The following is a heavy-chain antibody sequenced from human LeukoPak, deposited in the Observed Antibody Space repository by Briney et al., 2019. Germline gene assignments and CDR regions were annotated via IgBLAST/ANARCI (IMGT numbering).Heavy chain of an antibody. CDR1: GFTFSSYE. Sequence: PGGSLRLSCAASGFTFSSYEMNWVRQAPGKGLEWVSYISSSGSTIFYADSVKGRFTISRDNAKNSIYLQMNSLRAEDTAVYYCARLVAATRNGDYYMDVWGKGTTVTVSS. V-gene: IGHV3-48*03. D-gene: IGHD6-25*01. CDR3: ARLVAATRNGDYYMDV. CDR2: ISSSGSTI. J-gene: IGHJ6*03.